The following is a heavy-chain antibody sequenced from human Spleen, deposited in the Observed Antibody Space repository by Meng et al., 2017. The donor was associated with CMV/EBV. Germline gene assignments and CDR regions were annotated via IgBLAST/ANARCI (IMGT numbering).Heavy chain of an antibody. CDR1: GTFISYS. CDR3: ASWSRSLYYYYYGLDI. D-gene: IGHD3-3*01. CDR2: IIAILDRV. J-gene: IGHJ6*02. Sequence: GTFISYSIGWVRQAPGQGLEWLGGIIAILDRVNYAQNFQGRVTIIADKVTNTAYLELSSLRSEDTAVYYCASWSRSLYYYYYGLDIWGQGTTVTVSS. V-gene: IGHV1-69*10.